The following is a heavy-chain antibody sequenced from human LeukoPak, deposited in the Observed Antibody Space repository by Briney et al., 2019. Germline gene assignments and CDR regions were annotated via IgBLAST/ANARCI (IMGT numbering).Heavy chain of an antibody. CDR3: AKLSHIAAADAQDY. Sequence: ASVKVSCKASGYTFTGYYMHWVRQAPGQGLEWMGWINPNSGGTNYAQKFQGWVTMTRDTSISTAYMELSRLRSDDTAVYYCAKLSHIAAADAQDYWGQGTLVTVSS. J-gene: IGHJ4*02. D-gene: IGHD6-13*01. CDR1: GYTFTGYY. CDR2: INPNSGGT. V-gene: IGHV1-2*04.